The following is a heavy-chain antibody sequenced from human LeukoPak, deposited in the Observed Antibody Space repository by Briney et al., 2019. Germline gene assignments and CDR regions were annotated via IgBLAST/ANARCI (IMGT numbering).Heavy chain of an antibody. CDR3: AREEAYCSGTSCFRFFDY. CDR1: GFTFSSYA. CDR2: IGGTGVST. Sequence: GGSLRLSCAASGFTFSSYAMSWVRQAPGKGLEWVSAIGGTGVSTYYADSVKGRFTVSRDNSKNTLYLQMNSLRAEDTAVYYCAREEAYCSGTSCFRFFDYWGQGTLVSVSS. J-gene: IGHJ4*02. D-gene: IGHD2-15*01. V-gene: IGHV3-23*01.